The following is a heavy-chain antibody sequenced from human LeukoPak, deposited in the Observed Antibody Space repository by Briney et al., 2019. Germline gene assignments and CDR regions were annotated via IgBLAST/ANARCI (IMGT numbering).Heavy chain of an antibody. CDR3: ARPGGPRKLDAFDI. D-gene: IGHD4-23*01. V-gene: IGHV1-2*06. Sequence: GASVKVSCKASGYTFTSYGISWVRQAPGQGLEWMGRINPNSGDTNYAQKFQGRVTMTRDTSISTAYMELSSLRSDDTAVYYCARPGGPRKLDAFDIWGQGTMVTVSS. CDR2: INPNSGDT. J-gene: IGHJ3*02. CDR1: GYTFTSYG.